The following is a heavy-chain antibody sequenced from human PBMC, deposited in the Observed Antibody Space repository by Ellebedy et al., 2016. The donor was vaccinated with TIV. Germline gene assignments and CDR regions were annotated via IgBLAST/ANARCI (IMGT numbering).Heavy chain of an antibody. Sequence: GESLKISCAASGFSVSSNYMTWVRQAPGKGLEWVSVIYSGNDTHYADSVNGRFTISRDIFKNSVFLQMDRLRAEDTALYYCVRERFPLPTWGQGTLVTVSS. CDR1: GFSVSSNY. CDR2: IYSGNDT. V-gene: IGHV3-66*01. D-gene: IGHD3-16*01. J-gene: IGHJ5*02. CDR3: VRERFPLPT.